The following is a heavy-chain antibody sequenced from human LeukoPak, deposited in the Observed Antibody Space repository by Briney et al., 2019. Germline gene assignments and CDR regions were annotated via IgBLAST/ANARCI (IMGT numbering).Heavy chain of an antibody. D-gene: IGHD2-2*01. Sequence: GGSLRLSCAASGFTFSSYAMSWVRQAPGKGLEWVSVIYSGGSTYYADSVKGRFTISRDNSKNTLYLQMNSLRAEDTAVYYCARDFRYCSSTSCYSYYFDYWGQGTLVTVSS. J-gene: IGHJ4*02. CDR1: GFTFSSYA. CDR2: IYSGGST. V-gene: IGHV3-66*01. CDR3: ARDFRYCSSTSCYSYYFDY.